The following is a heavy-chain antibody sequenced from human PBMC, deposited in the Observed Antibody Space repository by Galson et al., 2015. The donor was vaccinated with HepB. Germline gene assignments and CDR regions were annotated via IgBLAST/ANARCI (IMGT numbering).Heavy chain of an antibody. D-gene: IGHD5-24*01. CDR3: AKDRFNGWRWLQFDAFDI. Sequence: SLRLSCAASGFRFNDHTMHWVRQAPGKGLEWVSGISWSSGSVGYADSVKGRFTISRDNSKNTLYLQMNSLRAEDTAVYYCAKDRFNGWRWLQFDAFDIWGQGTMVTVSS. CDR1: GFRFNDHT. J-gene: IGHJ3*02. CDR2: ISWSSGSV. V-gene: IGHV3-9*01.